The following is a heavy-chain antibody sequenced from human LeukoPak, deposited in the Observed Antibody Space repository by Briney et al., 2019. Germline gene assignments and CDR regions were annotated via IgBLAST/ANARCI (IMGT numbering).Heavy chain of an antibody. CDR2: IYYSGST. CDR3: ASGGNFDY. CDR1: GGSISSYY. D-gene: IGHD2-15*01. Sequence: PSETLSLTCTVSGGSISSYYWSWIRQPPGKGLEWIGYIYYSGSTNHNPSLKSRVTISVDTSKNQFSLKLSSVTAADTAVYYCASGGNFDYWGQGTLVTVSS. V-gene: IGHV4-59*01. J-gene: IGHJ4*02.